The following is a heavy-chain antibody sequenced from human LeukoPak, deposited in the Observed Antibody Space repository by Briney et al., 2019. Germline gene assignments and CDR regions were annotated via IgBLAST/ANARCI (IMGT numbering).Heavy chain of an antibody. CDR1: GGSISSGGYS. D-gene: IGHD6-6*01. CDR3: ARGGAARLHFQN. CDR2: IYHSGST. Sequence: SQTLSLTCAVSGGSISSGGYSWSWIRQPPGKGLEWIGYIYHSGSTYYNPSLKSRVTISVDRSKNQFSLKLSSVTAADTAVYYCARGGAARLHFQNWGQGTLVTVSS. V-gene: IGHV4-30-2*01. J-gene: IGHJ1*01.